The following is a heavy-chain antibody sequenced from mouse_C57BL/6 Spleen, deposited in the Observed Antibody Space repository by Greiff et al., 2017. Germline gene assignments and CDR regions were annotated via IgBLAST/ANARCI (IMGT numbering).Heavy chain of an antibody. CDR1: GFSLTSYG. J-gene: IGHJ4*01. D-gene: IGHD1-1*01. V-gene: IGHV2-5*01. Sequence: VMLVESGPGLVQPSQSLSITCTVSGFSLTSYGVHWVRQSPGKGLEWLGVIWRGGSTDYNAAFMSRLSITKDNSKSQVFFKMNSLQADDTAIYYCAKNERYGSSYDYAMDYWGQGTSVTVSS. CDR2: IWRGGST. CDR3: AKNERYGSSYDYAMDY.